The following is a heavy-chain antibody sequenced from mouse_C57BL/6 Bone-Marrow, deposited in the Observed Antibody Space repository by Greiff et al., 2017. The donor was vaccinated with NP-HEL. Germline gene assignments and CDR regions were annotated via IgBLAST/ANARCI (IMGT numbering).Heavy chain of an antibody. V-gene: IGHV1-82*01. J-gene: IGHJ2*01. Sequence: VQGVESGPELVKPGASVKISCKASGYAFSSSWMNWVKQRPGKGLEWIGRIYPGDGDTNYNGKFKGKATLTADKSSSTAYMQLSSLTSEDSAVYFCARWLLYYFDYWGQGTTLTVSS. CDR1: GYAFSSSW. CDR2: IYPGDGDT. D-gene: IGHD2-3*01. CDR3: ARWLLYYFDY.